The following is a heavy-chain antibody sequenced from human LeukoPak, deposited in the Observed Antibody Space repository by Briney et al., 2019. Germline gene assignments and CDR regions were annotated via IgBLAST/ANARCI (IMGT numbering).Heavy chain of an antibody. CDR2: ISGDGRNK. D-gene: IGHD4-11*01. J-gene: IGHJ4*02. CDR1: GFIFNDYT. Sequence: GGSLRLSCVASGFIFNDYTMYWVRQAPGKGLEWVAGISGDGRNKYYADSVKGRFTISRDNSKKTVYLQVNSLRAEGTALYSCAREDYGNYYFDYWGQGTLVTVSS. CDR3: AREDYGNYYFDY. V-gene: IGHV3-30*04.